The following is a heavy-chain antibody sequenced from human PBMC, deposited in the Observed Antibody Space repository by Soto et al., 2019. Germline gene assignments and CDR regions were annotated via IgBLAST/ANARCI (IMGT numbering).Heavy chain of an antibody. CDR1: GFTFSSYG. CDR3: ARGPSILGF. CDR2: IWYDGSNK. V-gene: IGHV3-33*01. Sequence: QVQLVESGGGVVQPGRSLRLSCAASGFTFSSYGMHWVRQAPGKGLEWVAVIWYDGSNKYYADSVKGRFTISRTNSKNKLYLQMNSLRAEDTAVYYCARGPSILGFWGQGTLVNVSS. J-gene: IGHJ4*02. D-gene: IGHD3-3*02.